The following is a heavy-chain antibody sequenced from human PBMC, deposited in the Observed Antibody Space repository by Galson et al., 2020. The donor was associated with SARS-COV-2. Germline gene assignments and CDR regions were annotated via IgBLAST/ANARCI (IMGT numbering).Heavy chain of an antibody. CDR2: IHTGGST. V-gene: IGHV3-66*02. CDR3: AIPPYGYSGSYYAY. D-gene: IGHD1-26*01. Sequence: QLGESLKISCAASGFSVSSNYMSWVRQAPGKGLEWVSVIHTGGSTYYTDSVKGRFTIPRDNSKNTLYLQMNSLRPEDTAMYYCAIPPYGYSGSYYAYGGQGTLVTVSS. J-gene: IGHJ4*02. CDR1: GFSVSSNY.